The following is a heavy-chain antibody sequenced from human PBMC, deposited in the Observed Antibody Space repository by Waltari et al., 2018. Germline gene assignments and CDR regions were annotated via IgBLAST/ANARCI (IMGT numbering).Heavy chain of an antibody. CDR2: IIPIFGTA. D-gene: IGHD3-22*01. J-gene: IGHJ4*02. V-gene: IGHV1-69*01. CDR1: GGTFSSYA. Sequence: QVQLVQSGAEVKKPGSSVKVSCKASGGTFSSYAISWVRQAPGQGLEWMGGIIPIFGTANYAQKVQGRVTITADESTSTAYIELSSLRSEDTAVDYCAREREEDDSSGYYSIFFDYWGQGTLVTVSS. CDR3: AREREEDDSSGYYSIFFDY.